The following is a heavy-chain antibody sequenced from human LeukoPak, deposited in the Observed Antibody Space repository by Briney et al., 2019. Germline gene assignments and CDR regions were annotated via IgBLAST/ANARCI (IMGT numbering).Heavy chain of an antibody. CDR1: GYTFTNYY. J-gene: IGHJ4*02. CDR2: INPSGGST. V-gene: IGHV1-46*01. D-gene: IGHD4-23*01. CDR3: ARDLIRWSGLDY. Sequence: ASVKVSCKASGYTFTNYYMHWVRQAPGQGLEWMGIINPSGGSTTYAQKFQGRATMTRDTSTSTVYMELSSLRSEDTAVYYCARDLIRWSGLDYWGQGTLVTVSS.